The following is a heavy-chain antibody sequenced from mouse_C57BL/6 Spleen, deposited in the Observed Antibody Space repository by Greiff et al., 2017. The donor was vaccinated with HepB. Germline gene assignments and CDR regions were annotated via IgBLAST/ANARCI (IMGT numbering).Heavy chain of an antibody. CDR3: ARERLGETLVVARGDFDY. CDR2: IDPSDSYT. J-gene: IGHJ2*01. D-gene: IGHD1-1*01. Sequence: QVQLQQPGAELVMPGASVKLSCKASGYTFTSYWMHWVKQRPGQGLEWIGEIDPSDSYTNYNQKFKGKSTLTVAKSSSTAYMQLSSLTSEDSAVYYCARERLGETLVVARGDFDYWGQGTTLTVSS. V-gene: IGHV1-69*01. CDR1: GYTFTSYW.